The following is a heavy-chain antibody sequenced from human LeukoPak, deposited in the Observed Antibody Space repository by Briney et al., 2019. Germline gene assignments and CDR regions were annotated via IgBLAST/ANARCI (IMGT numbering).Heavy chain of an antibody. V-gene: IGHV3-23*01. Sequence: PGGSLRLSCAASGSIFSTYAMSWVRQAPGKGLEWVSAISGSGGTTYYADSVKGRFTISRDNSKNTLYLQMNSLRAEDLALYYCAKDLGRIQTYGMDVWGQGTTVTVSS. CDR1: GSIFSTYA. CDR3: AKDLGRIQTYGMDV. J-gene: IGHJ6*02. CDR2: ISGSGGTT.